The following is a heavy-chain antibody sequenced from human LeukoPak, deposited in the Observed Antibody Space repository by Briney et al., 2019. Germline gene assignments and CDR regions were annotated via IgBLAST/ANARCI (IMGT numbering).Heavy chain of an antibody. CDR3: TSFEY. J-gene: IGHJ4*02. CDR2: IWYDGSNK. Sequence: GGSLRLSCVASGFTFSSRGMHWVRQAPGKGLEWVAVIWYDGSNKYYADSVKGRFTISRDNSKNTLYLEMSGLRAEDTAVYYCTSFEYWGQGTLVTVSS. V-gene: IGHV3-33*01. CDR1: GFTFSSRG.